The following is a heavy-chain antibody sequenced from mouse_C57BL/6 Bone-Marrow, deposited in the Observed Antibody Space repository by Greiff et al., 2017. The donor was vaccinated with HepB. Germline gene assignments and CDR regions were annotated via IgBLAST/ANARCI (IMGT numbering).Heavy chain of an antibody. CDR3: ARSDGYYKYFDV. CDR1: GYAFSSSW. Sequence: QVQLQQSGPELVKPGASVKISCKASGYAFSSSWMNWVKQRPGQGLEWIGRIYPGDGDTNYNGKFKGKATLTADKSSSTAYMQLSSLTSEDSAVYFCARSDGYYKYFDVWGRGTAVTVSA. D-gene: IGHD2-3*01. CDR2: IYPGDGDT. V-gene: IGHV1-82*01. J-gene: IGHJ1*03.